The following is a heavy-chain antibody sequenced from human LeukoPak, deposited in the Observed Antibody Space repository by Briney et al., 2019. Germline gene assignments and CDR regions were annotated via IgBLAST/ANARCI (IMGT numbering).Heavy chain of an antibody. V-gene: IGHV4-30-4*08. CDR2: IYYSGST. J-gene: IGHJ4*02. CDR1: GGSISSGDYY. CDR3: ARVEPAAVGQPNDC. D-gene: IGHD2-2*01. Sequence: PSQTLSLTCSVSGGSISSGDYYWSWIRQPPGKGLEWIGYIYYSGSTYYNPSLKSRVTISIDTSKNQFSLQLRSVTAAETAVYYCARVEPAAVGQPNDCWGQGTLVTVSS.